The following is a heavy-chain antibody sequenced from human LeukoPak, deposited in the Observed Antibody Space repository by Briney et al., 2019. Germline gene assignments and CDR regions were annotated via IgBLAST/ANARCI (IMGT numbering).Heavy chain of an antibody. CDR2: IYYSGST. CDR1: GGSISSYY. D-gene: IGHD1-26*01. Sequence: SETLSLTXTVSGGSISSYYWSSIRQPPGKGVEWLGYIYYSGSTNYNPSLKSRVTISVDTSKNQFSMKLSSVTAADTAVYYCARGLGSGNYYVGFDYWGQGTLVTVSS. CDR3: ARGLGSGNYYVGFDY. V-gene: IGHV4-59*01. J-gene: IGHJ4*02.